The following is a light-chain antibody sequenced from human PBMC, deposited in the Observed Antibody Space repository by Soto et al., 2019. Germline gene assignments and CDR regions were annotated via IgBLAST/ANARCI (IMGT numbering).Light chain of an antibody. CDR1: QSVSSSS. J-gene: IGKJ1*01. CDR2: VAS. V-gene: IGKV3-20*01. Sequence: EIVLTQSPGTLSLSPGDRATLSCRASQSVSSSSLAWYQQKPGQAPRLLIYVASIRATSIPDRFSGSGSGTDFTLTINRLEPEDFAVYYCQQYGSSPLTFGQGTKVEIK. CDR3: QQYGSSPLT.